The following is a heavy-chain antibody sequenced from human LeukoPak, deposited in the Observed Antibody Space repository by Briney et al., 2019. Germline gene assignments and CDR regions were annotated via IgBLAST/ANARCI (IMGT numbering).Heavy chain of an antibody. Sequence: SETLSLTCAVSADSFSSHYWTWIRQSPGKGLEWIGYISYIGSTNYNPSLKSRVTISIDTSKNQFSLKLSSVTAADTAVYYCAKITGLDFDYWGQGTLVTVSS. CDR2: ISYIGST. CDR1: ADSFSSHY. CDR3: AKITGLDFDY. V-gene: IGHV4-59*08. J-gene: IGHJ4*02. D-gene: IGHD2-8*02.